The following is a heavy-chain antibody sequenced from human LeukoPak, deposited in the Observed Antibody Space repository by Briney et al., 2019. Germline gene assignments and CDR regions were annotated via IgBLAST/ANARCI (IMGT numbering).Heavy chain of an antibody. CDR2: IYYSGST. V-gene: IGHV4-31*03. Sequence: SQTLSLTCTVSGGSISSGGYYWSWIRQHPGKGLEWIGYIYYSGSTYYNPSLKSRVTISVDTSENQFSLKLSSVTAADTAVYYCARGYTAMATDWGQGTLVTVSS. J-gene: IGHJ4*02. CDR1: GGSISSGGYY. D-gene: IGHD5-18*01. CDR3: ARGYTAMATD.